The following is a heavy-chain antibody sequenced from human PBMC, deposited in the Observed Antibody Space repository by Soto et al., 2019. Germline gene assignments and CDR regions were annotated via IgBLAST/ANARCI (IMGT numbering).Heavy chain of an antibody. V-gene: IGHV3-43*01. J-gene: IGHJ4*02. CDR3: VAGGSSSGAFDF. CDR2: IAWDGVAA. D-gene: IGHD3-22*01. Sequence: GGSLRLSCAASGLTFEEYTMHWVRHVPGKTLECVSLIAWDGVAAYYRDYVKGRFTISRDNKKNSLYLQMNSLRSEDSAFYYCVAGGSSSGAFDFWGQGTLVTVSS. CDR1: GLTFEEYT.